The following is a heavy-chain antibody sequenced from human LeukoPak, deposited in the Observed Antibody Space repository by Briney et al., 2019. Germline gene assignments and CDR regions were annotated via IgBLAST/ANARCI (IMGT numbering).Heavy chain of an antibody. V-gene: IGHV3-64*01. Sequence: GGPLRLSCAASGFTFSSYAMHWVRQAPGEGLEYVSAISTNGGSTYYASSVRGRFTISRDNSENTLYLQMGSLGAEDMAVYYCARGKGVYCGGDCSALDYWGQGTLVTVSS. CDR1: GFTFSSYA. J-gene: IGHJ4*02. D-gene: IGHD2-21*02. CDR2: ISTNGGST. CDR3: ARGKGVYCGGDCSALDY.